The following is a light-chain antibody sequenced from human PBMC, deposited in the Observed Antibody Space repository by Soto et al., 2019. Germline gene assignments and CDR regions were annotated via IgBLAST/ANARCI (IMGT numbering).Light chain of an antibody. CDR3: QQRSNWPPVT. CDR1: QSVGSSY. CDR2: DAS. Sequence: EVVLTQSPGTLSLSPGERATLSCRASQSVGSSYLAWYQQKPGQAPRLLILDASDRATGIPARFSGSGSGTNFTLTISSLEPEDFAVYYCQQRSNWPPVTFGGGTKVEIK. V-gene: IGKV3-11*01. J-gene: IGKJ4*01.